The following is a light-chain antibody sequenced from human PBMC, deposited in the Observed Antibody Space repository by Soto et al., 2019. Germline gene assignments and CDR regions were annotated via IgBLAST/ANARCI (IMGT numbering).Light chain of an antibody. CDR1: QSVSSY. V-gene: IGKV3-11*01. CDR2: DAS. Sequence: EIVLTQSPATLSLSPGERATLSCRASQSVSSYLAWYQQKPGQAPRLLIYDASNRATGIPARFSGSGSGTDFTLTISSLEPEDFAVHYCQQRSKWLTFGGGTKVEIK. J-gene: IGKJ4*01. CDR3: QQRSKWLT.